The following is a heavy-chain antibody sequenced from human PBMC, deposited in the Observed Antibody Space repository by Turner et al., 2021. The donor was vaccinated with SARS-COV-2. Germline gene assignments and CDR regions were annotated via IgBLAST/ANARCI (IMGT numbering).Heavy chain of an antibody. V-gene: IGHV4-39*01. CDR3: ACGYYSRGDY. Sequence: QLQLQESGPGLVKPSETLSLTCTVSGGSISSTSYYWGWIRQPPGKGLAWIGSIYYSGSTYYNPSLKSRVTISADTTKNQFSLKLSSVTAADTAVYYCACGYYSRGDYWGQGTLVTVSS. J-gene: IGHJ4*02. CDR1: GGSISSTSYY. CDR2: IYYSGST. D-gene: IGHD3-3*01.